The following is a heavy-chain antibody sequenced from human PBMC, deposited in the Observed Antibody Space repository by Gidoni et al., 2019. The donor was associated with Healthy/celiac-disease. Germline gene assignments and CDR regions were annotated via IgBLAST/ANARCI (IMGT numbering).Heavy chain of an antibody. CDR3: ARHEGDDYDILTGYYYFDY. CDR2: IYYSGST. CDR1: GSSISSSSYY. Sequence: QLQLQESGPGLVKPSETLSLTCTVSGSSISSSSYYWGWIRQPPGKGLEWIGSIYYSGSTYYNPSLKSRVTISVDTSKNQFSLKLSSVTAADTAVYYCARHEGDDYDILTGYYYFDYWGQGTLVTVSS. D-gene: IGHD3-9*01. J-gene: IGHJ4*02. V-gene: IGHV4-39*01.